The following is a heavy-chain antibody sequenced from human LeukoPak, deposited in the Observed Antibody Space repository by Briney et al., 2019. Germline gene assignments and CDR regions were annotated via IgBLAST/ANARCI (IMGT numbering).Heavy chain of an antibody. CDR2: ISGSGGST. CDR1: GFTFSSYA. D-gene: IGHD3-22*01. CDR3: AKLDSSGYYPDIFDY. Sequence: GGSLRLSCAASGFTFSSYAMSWVRQAPGKGLEWVSAISGSGGSTYYADSVKGRFTISRDNSKNTLHLQMNSLRAEDTAVYYCAKLDSSGYYPDIFDYWGQGTLVTVSS. V-gene: IGHV3-23*01. J-gene: IGHJ4*02.